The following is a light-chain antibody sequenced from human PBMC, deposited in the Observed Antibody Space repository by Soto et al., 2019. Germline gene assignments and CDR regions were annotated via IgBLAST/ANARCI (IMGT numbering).Light chain of an antibody. Sequence: DIVLTQSPDSLVVSLGERATINCKSSQSVLYSSNTKNYLTWYQQKPGQHPKLLIYWASTRESGVPDRFSGSGSGTDFTLTISSLQAEDVAVYYCQQYYSTPYTFGQGTKLEIK. CDR1: QSVLYSSNTKNY. J-gene: IGKJ2*01. V-gene: IGKV4-1*01. CDR2: WAS. CDR3: QQYYSTPYT.